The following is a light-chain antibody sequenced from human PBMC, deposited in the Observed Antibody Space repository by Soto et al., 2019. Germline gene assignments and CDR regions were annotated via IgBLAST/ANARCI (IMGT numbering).Light chain of an antibody. V-gene: IGKV3-20*01. CDR3: QQYGRSPMFT. J-gene: IGKJ2*01. CDR2: GAS. Sequence: EIVLTQSPGTLSLSPGDRATRSCRASQIVSSDYLAWYQQKPGQAPRLLIYGASRGAAGIPDRFSGSGSRTDVTLTISRLEPEDFAVDFCQQYGRSPMFTFGQGTKLEVK. CDR1: QIVSSDY.